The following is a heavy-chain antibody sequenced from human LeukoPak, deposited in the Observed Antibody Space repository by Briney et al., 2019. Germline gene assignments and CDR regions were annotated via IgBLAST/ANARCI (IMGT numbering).Heavy chain of an antibody. CDR3: ARSSGGFWFDP. V-gene: IGHV1-18*01. CDR1: GYTFTSYG. J-gene: IGHJ5*02. CDR2: ISAYNGNT. D-gene: IGHD3-16*01. Sequence: GASVKVSCKASGYTFTSYGISWVRQAPGQRRKGMGWISAYNGNTNYAQKLQGRVTMTTDTSTSTAYMELRSLRSDDTAVYYCARSSGGFWFDPWGQGTLVTVSS.